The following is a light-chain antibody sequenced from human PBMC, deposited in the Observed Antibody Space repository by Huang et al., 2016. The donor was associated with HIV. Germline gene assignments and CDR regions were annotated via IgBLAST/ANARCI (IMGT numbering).Light chain of an antibody. J-gene: IGKJ4*01. CDR2: SAS. V-gene: IGKV1-12*01. Sequence: DIQMTQSPSSVSASIGDRVTITCRASQGIGSRLAWYQQKPGRAPKLLIYSASTLQSGVPSRFSGSGSWTDFTLTISTLQPEDFATYYCQQAISFPLTFGGGTKVEIK. CDR1: QGIGSR. CDR3: QQAISFPLT.